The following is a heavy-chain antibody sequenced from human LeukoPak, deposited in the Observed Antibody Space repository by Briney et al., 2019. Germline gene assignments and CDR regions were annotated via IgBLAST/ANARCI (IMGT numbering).Heavy chain of an antibody. CDR1: GCSFSAYY. V-gene: IGHV4-59*01. D-gene: IGHD1-26*01. CDR2: IYYSGRN. Sequence: SETLSLTCSVYGCSFSAYYWSWIPQPPGKVLEGIGHIYYSGRNYYNPSLKSRLTISDETSNNHFSLKLSPMSADDAAVYYWARVGVGAAVYWGEGALVTLS. J-gene: IGHJ4*02. CDR3: ARVGVGAAVY.